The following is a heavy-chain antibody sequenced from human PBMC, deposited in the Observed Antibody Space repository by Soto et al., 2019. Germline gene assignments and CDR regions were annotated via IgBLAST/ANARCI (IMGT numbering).Heavy chain of an antibody. Sequence: QVQLVESGGGVVQPGRSLRLSCAASGFTFSSYGMHWVRQAPGKGLEWVAVISYDGSNKYYADSVKGRFTISRDNSKNTLYLQMNSLRAEDTAVYYCAKDPKRYNWNYEDGMDVW. D-gene: IGHD1-7*01. V-gene: IGHV3-30*18. J-gene: IGHJ6*01. CDR3: AKDPKRYNWNYEDGMDV. CDR1: GFTFSSYG. CDR2: ISYDGSNK.